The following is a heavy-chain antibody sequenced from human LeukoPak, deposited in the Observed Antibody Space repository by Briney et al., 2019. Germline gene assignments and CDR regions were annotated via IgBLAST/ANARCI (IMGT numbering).Heavy chain of an antibody. V-gene: IGHV4-34*01. J-gene: IGHJ4*02. CDR1: GGSFSVYY. D-gene: IGHD2-2*02. CDR3: ARGYCSSTSCYTFDY. CDR2: INHSGST. Sequence: PSETLSLTCAVYGGSFSVYYWSWIRQPPGRGLEWIGEINHSGSTNYNPSLKSRVTISVDTSKNQFSLKLSSVTAADTAVYYCARGYCSSTSCYTFDYWGQGTLVTVSS.